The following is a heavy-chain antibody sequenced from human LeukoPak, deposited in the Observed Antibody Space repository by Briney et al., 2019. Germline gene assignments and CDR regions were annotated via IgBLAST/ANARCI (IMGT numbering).Heavy chain of an antibody. Sequence: PSETLSLTCTVSGGSISSSSYYWGWIRQPPGKGLKWIGSIYYSGSTYYNPSLKSRVTISVDTSKNQFSLKLSSVTAADTAVYYCARRAPIVVVTSYYFDYWGQGTLVTVSS. CDR3: ARRAPIVVVTSYYFDY. CDR1: GGSISSSSYY. CDR2: IYYSGST. D-gene: IGHD2-21*02. V-gene: IGHV4-39*01. J-gene: IGHJ4*02.